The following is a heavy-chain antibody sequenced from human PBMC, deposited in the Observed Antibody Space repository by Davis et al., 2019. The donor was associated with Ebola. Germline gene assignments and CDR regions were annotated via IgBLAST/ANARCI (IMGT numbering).Heavy chain of an antibody. V-gene: IGHV3-30*18. J-gene: IGHJ4*02. CDR2: ISYDGSNK. CDR1: GFTFSSYG. CDR3: AKDGIWWTSVTTLYFDY. Sequence: PGGSLRLSCAAPGFTFSSYGLHWVRQAPGKGLEWVAVISYDGSNKYYADSVKGRFTISRDNSKNTVYLQMSSLRAEDTAVYYCAKDGIWWTSVTTLYFDYWGQGTLVSVSS. D-gene: IGHD4-17*01.